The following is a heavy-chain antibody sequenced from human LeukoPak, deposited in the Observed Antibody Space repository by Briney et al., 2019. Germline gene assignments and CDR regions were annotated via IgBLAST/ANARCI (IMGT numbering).Heavy chain of an antibody. CDR1: GGSFSGYY. CDR3: AREHAAYYYDSSGFDY. Sequence: PSETLSLTCAVYGGSFSGYYWSWIRQPPGKGLEWIGEINHSGSTNYNPSLKSRVTISVDTSKNQFSLKLSSVTAADTAVYYCAREHAAYYYDSSGFDYWGQGTLVTVSS. V-gene: IGHV4-34*01. CDR2: INHSGST. D-gene: IGHD3-22*01. J-gene: IGHJ4*02.